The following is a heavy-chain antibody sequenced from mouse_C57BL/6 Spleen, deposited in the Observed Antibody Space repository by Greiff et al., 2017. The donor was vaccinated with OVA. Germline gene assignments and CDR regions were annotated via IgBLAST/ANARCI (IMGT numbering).Heavy chain of an antibody. CDR2: ISYDGSN. J-gene: IGHJ2*01. CDR3: ARGYSNEGY. CDR1: GYSITSVYY. Sequence: EVQLQESGPGLVKPSQSLSLTCSVTGYSITSVYYWNWIRQFPGNKLEWMGYISYDGSNNYNPYLKNRISITRDTSKNQFFLKLNSVTTEDTATYYCARGYSNEGYWGQGTTLTVSS. V-gene: IGHV3-6*01. D-gene: IGHD2-5*01.